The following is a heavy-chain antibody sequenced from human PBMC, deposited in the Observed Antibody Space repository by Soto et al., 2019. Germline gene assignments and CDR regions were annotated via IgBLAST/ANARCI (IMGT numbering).Heavy chain of an antibody. Sequence: GGSLRLSCAASGFTFSNAWMNWVRQAPGKGLEWVGRIKSKTDGGTTDYAAPVKGRFTISRDDSKNTLYLQMNSLRAEDTAVYYCATDFTPYYMDVWGTGTRVTVSS. V-gene: IGHV3-15*07. CDR1: GFTFSNAW. CDR3: ATDFTPYYMDV. D-gene: IGHD3-16*01. J-gene: IGHJ6*03. CDR2: IKSKTDGGTT.